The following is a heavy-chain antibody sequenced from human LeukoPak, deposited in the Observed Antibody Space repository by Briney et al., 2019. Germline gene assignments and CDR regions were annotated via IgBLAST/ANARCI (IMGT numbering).Heavy chain of an antibody. CDR2: ISYDGSNK. CDR3: AKDHFDWFLGGLDY. Sequence: GGSLRLSCAASGFTFSSYAMHWVRQAPGKGLEWVAVISYDGSNKYYADSVKGRFTISRDNSKNTLYLQMNSLRAEDTAVYYCAKDHFDWFLGGLDYWGQGTLVTVSS. J-gene: IGHJ4*02. CDR1: GFTFSSYA. V-gene: IGHV3-30*04. D-gene: IGHD3-9*01.